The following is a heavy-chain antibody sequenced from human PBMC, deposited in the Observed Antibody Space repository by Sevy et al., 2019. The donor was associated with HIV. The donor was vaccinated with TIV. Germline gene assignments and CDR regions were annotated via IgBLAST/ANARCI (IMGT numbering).Heavy chain of an antibody. J-gene: IGHJ4*02. V-gene: IGHV3-13*01. CDR1: GFTFSNYD. D-gene: IGHD6-19*01. CDR2: IGAASDT. CDR3: ARGAGPFAY. Sequence: GGSLRLSCAASGFTFSNYDMHWVRQASGKGLEWVSTIGAASDTYYPDSVKGRFSISRENAKNPLYLQMNSLIAGDTAVYYCARGAGPFAYWGRGTVVTVSS.